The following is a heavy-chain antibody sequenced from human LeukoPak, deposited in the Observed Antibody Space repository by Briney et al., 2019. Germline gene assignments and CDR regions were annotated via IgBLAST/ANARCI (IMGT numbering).Heavy chain of an antibody. J-gene: IGHJ5*02. CDR2: IYYSGIT. CDR1: GASITSASHF. CDR3: ARESNYHGSGTGWFDP. D-gene: IGHD3-10*01. Sequence: SETLSLTCSVSGASITSASHFWGWIRQPPGKGLEWIGTIYYSGITYYNPSLKSRVTISVDTSKNQLSLKLSSVTAADTAVYYCARESNYHGSGTGWFDPWGQGTLVTVSS. V-gene: IGHV4-39*07.